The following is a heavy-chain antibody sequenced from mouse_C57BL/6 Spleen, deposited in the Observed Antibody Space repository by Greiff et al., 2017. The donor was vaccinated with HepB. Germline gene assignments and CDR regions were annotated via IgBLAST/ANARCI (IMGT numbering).Heavy chain of an antibody. CDR3: ARESDYYGSRVDY. CDR1: GYTFTSYG. Sequence: LEESGAELARPGASVKLSCKASGYTFTSYGISWVKQRTGQGLEWIGEIYPRSGNTYYNEKFKGKATLTADKSSSTAYMELRSLTSEDSAVYFCARESDYYGSRVDYWGQGTTLTVSS. V-gene: IGHV1-81*01. J-gene: IGHJ2*01. D-gene: IGHD1-1*01. CDR2: IYPRSGNT.